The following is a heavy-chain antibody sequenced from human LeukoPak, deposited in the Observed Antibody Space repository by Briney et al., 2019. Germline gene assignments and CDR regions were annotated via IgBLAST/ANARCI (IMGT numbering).Heavy chain of an antibody. D-gene: IGHD6-13*01. CDR1: GGSFSGYY. V-gene: IGHV4-34*01. CDR2: INHSGST. CDR3: ARLVAAAGTLDY. J-gene: IGHJ4*02. Sequence: SETLSLTCAVYGGSFSGYYWSWIRQPPGKGLEWIGEINHSGSTNYNPSLKSRVTISVDTSKNQFSLKLSSVTAADTAVYYCARLVAAAGTLDYWGQGTLVTVSS.